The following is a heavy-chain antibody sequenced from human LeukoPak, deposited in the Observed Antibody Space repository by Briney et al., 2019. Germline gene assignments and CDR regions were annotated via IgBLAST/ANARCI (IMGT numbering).Heavy chain of an antibody. CDR3: ARDNVVVVPAAIHSEGWFDP. D-gene: IGHD2-2*01. V-gene: IGHV1-69*13. CDR2: IIPIFGTA. J-gene: IGHJ5*02. CDR1: GGTFSSYA. Sequence: GASVKVSCKASGGTFSSYAISWVRQAPGQGLEWMGGIIPIFGTANYAQKFQGRVTITADESTSTAYMELSSLRSEDTAVYYCARDNVVVVPAAIHSEGWFDPWGQGTLVTVSS.